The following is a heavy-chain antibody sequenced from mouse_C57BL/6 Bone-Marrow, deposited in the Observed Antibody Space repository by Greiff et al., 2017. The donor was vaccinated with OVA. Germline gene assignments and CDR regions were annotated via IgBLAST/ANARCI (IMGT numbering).Heavy chain of an antibody. CDR2: IYIGNGYT. V-gene: IGHV1-58*01. D-gene: IGHD2-3*01. J-gene: IGHJ1*03. CDR3: ARWGWLLRDHWYFDV. Sequence: DVKLQESGAELVRPGSSVKMSCKTSGYTFTSYGINWVKQRPGQGLEWIGYIYIGNGYTEYNEKFKGKATLTSDTSSSTAYMQLSSLTSEDSAIYFCARWGWLLRDHWYFDVWGTGTTVTVSS. CDR1: GYTFTSYG.